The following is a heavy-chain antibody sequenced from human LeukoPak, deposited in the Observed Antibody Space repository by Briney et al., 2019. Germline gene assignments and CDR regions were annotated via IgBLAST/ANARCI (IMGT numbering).Heavy chain of an antibody. J-gene: IGHJ4*02. CDR3: ARHYSGAYGLGY. CDR1: GFTFSSFG. V-gene: IGHV3-48*01. CDR2: ISSTSSTI. D-gene: IGHD1-26*01. Sequence: PGRSLRLSCAASGFTFSSFGMNWVRQAPGKGLEWISYISSTSSTIYYADSVKGRFTISRDSAKNSLYLQMNSLRAEDTAVNYCARHYSGAYGLGYWGQGTLVTVSS.